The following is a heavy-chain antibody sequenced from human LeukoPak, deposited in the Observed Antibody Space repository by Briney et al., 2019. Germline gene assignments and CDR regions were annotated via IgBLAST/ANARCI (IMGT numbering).Heavy chain of an antibody. CDR3: EKDRSLLVNSYLDY. J-gene: IGHJ4*02. CDR1: GFTFDGYG. Sequence: HPGGSLRLSCAASGFTFDGYGMRWVRQAPGKGLEWVSFIRYDGSNTFYADSVKGRFTIARDNSKDTLYLQMDSLKPDDTAMYYCEKDRSLLVNSYLDYWGQGILVTVSS. CDR2: IRYDGSNT. D-gene: IGHD3-9*01. V-gene: IGHV3-30*02.